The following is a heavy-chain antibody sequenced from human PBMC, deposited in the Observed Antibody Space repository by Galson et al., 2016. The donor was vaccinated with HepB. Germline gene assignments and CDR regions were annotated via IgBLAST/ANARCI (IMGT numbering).Heavy chain of an antibody. J-gene: IGHJ4*02. CDR2: IYYDGSNK. V-gene: IGHV3-33*01. CDR1: GFTFSSYG. Sequence: SLRLSCAASGFTFSSYGMHWVRQAPGKGLEWVALIYYDGSNKYYEDSVKGRFTISRDNSKNTLYLQMNSLRAEDTAVYYCARGDDYTPFDYWGQGILVTVSS. D-gene: IGHD4-11*01. CDR3: ARGDDYTPFDY.